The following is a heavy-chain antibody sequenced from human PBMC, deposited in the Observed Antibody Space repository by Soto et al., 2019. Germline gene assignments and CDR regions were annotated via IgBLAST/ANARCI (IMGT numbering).Heavy chain of an antibody. CDR1: GGSISSYY. CDR2: IYYSGST. V-gene: IGHV4-59*12. D-gene: IGHD3-10*01. J-gene: IGHJ4*02. CDR3: ARGVTMVRGVIHTPYFDY. Sequence: TSETLSLTCTVSGGSISSYYWSWIRQPPGKGLEWIGYIYYSGSTYYNPSLKSRVTISVDTSKNQFSLKLSSVTAADTAVYYCARGVTMVRGVIHTPYFDYWGQGTLVTVSS.